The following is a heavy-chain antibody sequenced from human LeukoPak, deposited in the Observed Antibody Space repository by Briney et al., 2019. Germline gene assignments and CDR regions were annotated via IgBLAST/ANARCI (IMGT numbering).Heavy chain of an antibody. V-gene: IGHV3-73*01. D-gene: IGHD6-13*01. CDR3: TSVAAGDY. CDR1: GFTFSGSA. J-gene: IGHJ4*02. Sequence: GGSLRLSCAASGFTFSGSAMHWVRQASGKGLEWAGRIRSKANRYATAYAASVKGRFTISRDDSKNTAYLQMNSLKTEDTAVYYCTSVAAGDYWGQGTLVTVSS. CDR2: IRSKANRYAT.